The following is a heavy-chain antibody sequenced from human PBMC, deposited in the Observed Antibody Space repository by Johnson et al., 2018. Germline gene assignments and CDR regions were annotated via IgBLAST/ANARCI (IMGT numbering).Heavy chain of an antibody. V-gene: IGHV3-21*06. D-gene: IGHD2-21*02. CDR1: GFTFSGYG. CDR3: ARGGVRGRLRGAFDM. CDR2: ISRTSSYI. J-gene: IGHJ3*02. Sequence: VQLVQSGGGLVKPGGSLRLSCAASGFTFSGYGMTWVRQAPGKGLEWVASISRTSSYIKYADSVKGRFTISRDNAKNSLYLETNSRRVEDTAVYYCARGGVRGRLRGAFDMWGQGTMVTVSS.